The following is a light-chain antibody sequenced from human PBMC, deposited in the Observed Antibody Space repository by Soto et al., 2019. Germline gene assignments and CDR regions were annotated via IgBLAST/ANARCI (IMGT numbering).Light chain of an antibody. CDR3: SSNAGNINLI. Sequence: QSALTQPPSASGSPGQSVTISCTGTSSDVGSSNYVSWYQQHPGKAPKLLIYEVSKRPSGVPDRFSGSKSGNTASLTVAGLHAEDEADYYCSSNAGNINLIFGGGTKLTVL. J-gene: IGLJ2*01. CDR2: EVS. CDR1: SSDVGSSNY. V-gene: IGLV2-8*01.